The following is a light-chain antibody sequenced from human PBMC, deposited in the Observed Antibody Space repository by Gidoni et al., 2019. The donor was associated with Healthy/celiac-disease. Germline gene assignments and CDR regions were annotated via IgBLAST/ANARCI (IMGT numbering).Light chain of an antibody. CDR3: QQRNNWPPAT. V-gene: IGKV3-11*01. J-gene: IGKJ5*01. CDR2: DAS. CDR1: QSVSSY. Sequence: IVSTPSPATLSFSPGERATLPCRASQSVSSYLDWYQQKPGHAPRLLIYDASNRATGIPARVSGSGSGTDFTLTISSLEPEDFAVYYCQQRNNWPPATFGQGTRLEIK.